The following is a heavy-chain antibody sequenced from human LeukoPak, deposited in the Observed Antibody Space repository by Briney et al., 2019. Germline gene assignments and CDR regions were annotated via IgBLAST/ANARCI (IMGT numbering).Heavy chain of an antibody. Sequence: GGSLRLSCAASGFIFSSYGMHWVRQAPGKGLEWVAFILYDGKDKYYADSVKGRFTISRDTSKNTLFLQMNSLRPEDTAVYYCAKDPLLYGSWSYYFDNWGQGTLVTVSS. CDR3: AKDPLLYGSWSYYFDN. CDR1: GFIFSSYG. V-gene: IGHV3-30*02. CDR2: ILYDGKDK. D-gene: IGHD3-10*01. J-gene: IGHJ4*02.